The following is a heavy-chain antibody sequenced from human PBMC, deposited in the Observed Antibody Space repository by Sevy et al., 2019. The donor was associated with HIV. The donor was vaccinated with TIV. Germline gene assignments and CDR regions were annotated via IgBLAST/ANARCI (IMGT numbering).Heavy chain of an antibody. CDR2: ISSYYGNT. Sequence: ASVKVSCKASGYTFNTYGISWVRQAPGQGLEWMGWISSYYGNTNFAQKFQGRVTMTTDTITNTAYMELMSLRSDDTAVYYCARERTRWQQLVEYYLGMDVWGQGTPVTVSS. CDR3: ARERTRWQQLVEYYLGMDV. D-gene: IGHD6-13*01. V-gene: IGHV1-18*01. J-gene: IGHJ6*02. CDR1: GYTFNTYG.